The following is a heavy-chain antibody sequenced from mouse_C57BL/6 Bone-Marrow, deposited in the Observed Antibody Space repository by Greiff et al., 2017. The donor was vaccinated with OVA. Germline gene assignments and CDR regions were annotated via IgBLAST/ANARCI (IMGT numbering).Heavy chain of an antibody. CDR1: GFNIKDDY. D-gene: IGHD1-1*01. CDR2: IDPENGDT. Sequence: DVQLQESGAELVRPGASVKLSCTASGFNIKDDYMHWVKQRPEQGLEWIGWIDPENGDTEYASKFQGKATITADTSSNTAYLQLSSLTSEDTAVYYCTTWGYYGPWFAYWGQGTLVTVSA. J-gene: IGHJ3*01. V-gene: IGHV14-4*01. CDR3: TTWGYYGPWFAY.